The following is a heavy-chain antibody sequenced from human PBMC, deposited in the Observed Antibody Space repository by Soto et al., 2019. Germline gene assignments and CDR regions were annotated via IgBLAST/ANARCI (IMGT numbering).Heavy chain of an antibody. CDR1: GFTFSSYA. V-gene: IGHV3-23*01. D-gene: IGHD6-6*01. CDR2: ISGSGGST. CDR3: AKDRQYSSSYFDY. J-gene: IGHJ4*02. Sequence: ESLKISCAASGFTFSSYAMSWVRQAPGKGLEWVSAISGSGGSTYYADSVKGRFTISRDNSKNTLYLQMNSLRAEDTAVYYCAKDRQYSSSYFDYWGQGTLVTVSS.